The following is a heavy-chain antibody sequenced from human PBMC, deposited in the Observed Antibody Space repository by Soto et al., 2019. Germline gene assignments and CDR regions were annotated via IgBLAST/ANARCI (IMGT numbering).Heavy chain of an antibody. Sequence: SETLSLTCTVSGGSISSFYWSWIRQPPGKGLEWIGYIYYSGSTNYNPSLKSRVTISVDTSKNQFSLKLSSVTAADTAVYYCAREAYGDYNAFDIWGQGTMVTVSS. D-gene: IGHD4-17*01. CDR2: IYYSGST. CDR1: GGSISSFY. CDR3: AREAYGDYNAFDI. J-gene: IGHJ3*02. V-gene: IGHV4-59*01.